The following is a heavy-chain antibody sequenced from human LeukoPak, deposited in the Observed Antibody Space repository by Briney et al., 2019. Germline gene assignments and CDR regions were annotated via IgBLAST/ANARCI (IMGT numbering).Heavy chain of an antibody. D-gene: IGHD3-22*01. V-gene: IGHV3-23*01. CDR2: ISGSGGST. CDR3: AKNADSRGYWDWFDP. CDR1: GFTFSSYA. J-gene: IGHJ5*02. Sequence: GGSLRLSCAASGFTFSSYAMSWVRQAPGKGLEWVSAISGSGGSTYYADSVKGRFTISRDNAKNSLYLQMNSLRAEDTAVYYCAKNADSRGYWDWFDPWGQGTLVTVSS.